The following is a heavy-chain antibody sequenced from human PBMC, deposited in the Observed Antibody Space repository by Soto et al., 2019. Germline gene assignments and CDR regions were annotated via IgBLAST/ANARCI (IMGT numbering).Heavy chain of an antibody. D-gene: IGHD2-2*01. CDR1: GYTFTRYG. V-gene: IGHV1-18*01. Sequence: GASVKVSCKASGYTFTRYGISWVRQAPGQGLEWMGWISGYNGDTNYAQKFQGRVTMTVDTSTTTAFMELTSLTSDDRAVYYCARGGAVVVPGAVGRHNWFDPWGQRTLVTVSS. J-gene: IGHJ5*02. CDR2: ISGYNGDT. CDR3: ARGGAVVVPGAVGRHNWFDP.